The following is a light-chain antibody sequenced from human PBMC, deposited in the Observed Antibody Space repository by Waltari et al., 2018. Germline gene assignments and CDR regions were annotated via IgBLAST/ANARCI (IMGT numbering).Light chain of an antibody. CDR1: QGISNF. CDR2: SAS. V-gene: IGKV1-9*01. Sequence: DIQLTQSPSFLSASVRDRVTITCRPSQGISNFLAWYQQKPGKAPKLLIYSASTLQSGVPSRFSGSGSGTEFSLTISSLQPEDFATYYCQQLNSYPLTFGGGT. CDR3: QQLNSYPLT. J-gene: IGKJ4*01.